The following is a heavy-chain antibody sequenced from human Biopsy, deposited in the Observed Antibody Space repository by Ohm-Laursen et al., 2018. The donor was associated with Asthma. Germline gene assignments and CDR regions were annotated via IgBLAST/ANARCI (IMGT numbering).Heavy chain of an antibody. V-gene: IGHV4-34*01. CDR3: ARGWNCGGDCYSLDS. D-gene: IGHD2-21*02. CDR1: PGSFSGFF. Sequence: PSDTLSLTWDVYPGSFSGFFWTWIRQSPGKGLGWIGYIYRNGDTYYNPTLKNRVTISIDRSKNQFSLRLRSVTAADTAVYYCARGWNCGGDCYSLDSWGQGTLVTVSS. CDR2: IYRNGDT. J-gene: IGHJ4*02.